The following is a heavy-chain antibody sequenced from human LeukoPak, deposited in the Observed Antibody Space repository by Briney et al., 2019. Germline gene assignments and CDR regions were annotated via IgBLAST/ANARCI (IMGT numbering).Heavy chain of an antibody. Sequence: SETLSLTCAVYGGSFSGYYWSWIRQPPGKGLEWIGEINHSGSTNYNPSLKSRVTISVDTSKNQFSLKLSSVTAADTAVYYCARDWGLSITMVRGVSSYFDYWGQGTLVTVSS. CDR2: INHSGST. J-gene: IGHJ4*02. D-gene: IGHD3-10*01. CDR3: ARDWGLSITMVRGVSSYFDY. V-gene: IGHV4-34*01. CDR1: GGSFSGYY.